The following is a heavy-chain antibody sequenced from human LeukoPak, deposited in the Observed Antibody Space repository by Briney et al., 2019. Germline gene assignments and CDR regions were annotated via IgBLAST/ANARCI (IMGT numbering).Heavy chain of an antibody. CDR2: INPNSGGT. CDR1: GYTFTGYY. CDR3: ARDPPLNCGGDCPDDY. V-gene: IGHV1-2*02. J-gene: IGHJ4*02. D-gene: IGHD2-21*02. Sequence: ASVKVSCKASGYTFTGYYMHWVRQAPGQGLEWMGWINPNSGGTNYAQKFQGRVTMTRDTSISTAYMELSRLRSDDTAVYYCARDPPLNCGGDCPDDYWGQGTLVTVSS.